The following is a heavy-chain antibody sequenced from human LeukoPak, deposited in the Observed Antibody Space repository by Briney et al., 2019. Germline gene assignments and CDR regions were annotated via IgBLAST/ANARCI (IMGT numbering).Heavy chain of an antibody. CDR3: ARTTYCSGGSCYGFRYYYYMDV. J-gene: IGHJ6*03. CDR1: GGSFSGYY. Sequence: SETLSLTCAVYGGSFSGYYWSWIRQPPGKGLEWIGEINHSGSTNYNPSLKSRVTISVDTSKNQFSLKLSSVTAADTAVYYCARTTYCSGGSCYGFRYYYYMDVWGRGTTVTVSS. V-gene: IGHV4-34*01. D-gene: IGHD2-15*01. CDR2: INHSGST.